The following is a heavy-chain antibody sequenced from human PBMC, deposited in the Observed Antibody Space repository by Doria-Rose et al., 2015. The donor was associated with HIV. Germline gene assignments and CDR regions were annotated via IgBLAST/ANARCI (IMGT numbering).Heavy chain of an antibody. V-gene: IGHV2-26*01. J-gene: IGHJ4*02. CDR3: ARIKSSRWYHKYYFDF. D-gene: IGHD6-13*01. CDR2: ILSDDER. Sequence: QVQLVQSGPVLVKPTETLTLTCTASGVSLSSPGMGVSWIRQPPGKALEWLANILSDDERSYKTSLKSRLTISRGTSKSQVVLTMTDMDPVDTATYYCARIKSSRWYHKYYFDFWGQGTLVIVSA. CDR1: GVSLSSPGMG.